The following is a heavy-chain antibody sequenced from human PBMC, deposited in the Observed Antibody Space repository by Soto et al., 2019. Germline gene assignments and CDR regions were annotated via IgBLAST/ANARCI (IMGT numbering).Heavy chain of an antibody. V-gene: IGHV4-59*01. CDR2: IYYSGST. CDR3: ARDNLFPPGQRDPNTHYYYYGMDV. J-gene: IGHJ6*02. Sequence: SETLSLTCTVSGGSISSYYWSWIRQPPGKGLEWIGYIYYSGSTSYNPSLKSRVTISVDTSKNQFSLKLSSVTAADTAVYYCARDNLFPPGQRDPNTHYYYYGMDVWGQGTTVTVSS. D-gene: IGHD2-21*01. CDR1: GGSISSYY.